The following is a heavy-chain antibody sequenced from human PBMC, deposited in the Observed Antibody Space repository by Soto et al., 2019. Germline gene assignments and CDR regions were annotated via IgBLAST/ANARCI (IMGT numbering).Heavy chain of an antibody. D-gene: IGHD2-2*01. CDR2: INQNAGKI. J-gene: IGHJ4*02. CDR3: AIGRYSNTWYYAFDY. V-gene: IGHV3-7*05. Sequence: GGSLRLSCAASGFTLSSYWMSWVRQAPGRGLEWVANINQNAGKIYYVDSVKGRFTVSRDNAKNSLYLQMNSLRAEDTAVYYCAIGRYSNTWYYAFDYWGQGTLVTVSS. CDR1: GFTLSSYW.